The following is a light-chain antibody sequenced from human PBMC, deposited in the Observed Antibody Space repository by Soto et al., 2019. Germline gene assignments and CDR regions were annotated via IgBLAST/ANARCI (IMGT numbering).Light chain of an antibody. CDR1: SSDVGGYNY. J-gene: IGLJ1*01. CDR2: EVS. Sequence: QSALTQPASVSGSPGQSITISCTGTSSDVGGYNYVSWYQQFPGKAPKLMIYEVSNRPSGVSNRFSGSKSGNTASLTISGLQGDDEADYYCTSFTFSSSLVFGTGTKLTVL. CDR3: TSFTFSSSLV. V-gene: IGLV2-14*01.